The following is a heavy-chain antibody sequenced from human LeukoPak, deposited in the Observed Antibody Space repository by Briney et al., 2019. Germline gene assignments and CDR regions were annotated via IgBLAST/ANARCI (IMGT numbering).Heavy chain of an antibody. J-gene: IGHJ4*02. CDR1: GFTFSSYA. CDR3: VRGGYYSYGPFDY. CDR2: ISSSSSYI. D-gene: IGHD5-18*01. V-gene: IGHV3-21*01. Sequence: GGSLRLSCAASGFTFSSYAMSWVRQAPGKGLEWVSSISSSSSYIYYADSVKGRFTTSRDTATNTVYLQMNSLRAEDTAVYYCVRGGYYSYGPFDYWGQGTLVPVSS.